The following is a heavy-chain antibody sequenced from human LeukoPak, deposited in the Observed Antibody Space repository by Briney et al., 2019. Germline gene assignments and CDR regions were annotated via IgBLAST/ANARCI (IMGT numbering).Heavy chain of an antibody. CDR1: GFTFSSYS. Sequence: GGSLRLSCAASGFTFSSYSMNWVRQAPGKGLEWVSAISDSGNTYHADSVKGRFTISRDNSKNTLYLQMNSLRAEDTAVYYCAREGRIVLMVYAPGSWFDPWGQGTLVTVSS. CDR3: AREGRIVLMVYAPGSWFDP. V-gene: IGHV3-66*03. J-gene: IGHJ5*02. D-gene: IGHD2-8*01. CDR2: ISDSGNT.